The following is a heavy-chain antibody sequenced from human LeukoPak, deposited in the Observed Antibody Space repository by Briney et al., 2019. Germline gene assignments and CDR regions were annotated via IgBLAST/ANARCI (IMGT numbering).Heavy chain of an antibody. J-gene: IGHJ6*03. D-gene: IGHD5-24*01. CDR2: ISGSGGST. CDR1: GFTFSSYA. V-gene: IGHV3-23*01. CDR3: AGGPNLDGYSSYYMDV. Sequence: PGGSLRLSCAASGFTFSSYAMSWVRQAPGKGLEWVSAISGSGGSTYYADSVKGRFTISRDNAKNSLYLQMNSLRAEDTAVYYCAGGPNLDGYSSYYMDVWGKGTTVTVSS.